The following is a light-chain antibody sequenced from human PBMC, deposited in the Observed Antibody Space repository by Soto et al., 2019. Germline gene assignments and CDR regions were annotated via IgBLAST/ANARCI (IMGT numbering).Light chain of an antibody. J-gene: IGKJ2*01. CDR1: QSISTW. CDR2: KAS. Sequence: DIQITQSPSTLSASVGDRVTITCRASQSISTWLAWYQQKPGKAPKLLIYKASSLESGVPSRFSGSGSGTEVTITISSLQPDDFATYFFQQYNSYPRTFGQGTKLEIK. CDR3: QQYNSYPRT. V-gene: IGKV1-5*03.